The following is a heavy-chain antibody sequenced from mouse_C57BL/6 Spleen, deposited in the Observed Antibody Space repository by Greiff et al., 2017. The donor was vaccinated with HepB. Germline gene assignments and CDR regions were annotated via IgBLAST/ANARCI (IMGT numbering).Heavy chain of an antibody. Sequence: EVKLVESGGGLVKPKGSLKLSCAASGFTFNTYAMHWVRQAPGKGMEWVARIRRKSSNYATYYADSVKDRFTISRDDSQSMLYLQMNNLKTEDTAMYYCVRDRDYYYAMNDWGQGTSVTVSS. CDR2: IRRKSSNYAT. V-gene: IGHV10-3*01. CDR3: VRDRDYYYAMND. J-gene: IGHJ4*01. CDR1: GFTFNTYA. D-gene: IGHD3-1*01.